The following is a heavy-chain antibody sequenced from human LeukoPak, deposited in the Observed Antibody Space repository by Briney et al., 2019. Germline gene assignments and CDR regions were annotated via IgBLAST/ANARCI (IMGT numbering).Heavy chain of an antibody. D-gene: IGHD6-13*01. CDR3: AGGSLYSSSWYGGGGDY. Sequence: VASVKVSCKASGYTFTGYYMHWVRQAPGQGLEWMGWINPNSGGTNYAQKFQGRVTMTRDTSISTAYMELSRLRSDDTAVYYCAGGSLYSSSWYGGGGDYWGQGTLVTVSS. V-gene: IGHV1-2*02. CDR2: INPNSGGT. J-gene: IGHJ4*02. CDR1: GYTFTGYY.